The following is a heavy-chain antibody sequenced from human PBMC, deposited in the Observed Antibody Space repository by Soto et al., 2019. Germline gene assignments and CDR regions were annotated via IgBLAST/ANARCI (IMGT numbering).Heavy chain of an antibody. D-gene: IGHD6-6*01. CDR2: IYYSGST. CDR3: AKCITALGPIDY. J-gene: IGHJ4*02. CDR1: GGSISSYY. Sequence: SETLSLTCTVSGGSISSYYWSWIRQPPGKGLEWIGYIYYSGSTNYNPSLKSRVAISVDTSKNQFSLELSSVTAADTAVYYCAKCITALGPIDYWGQGTLVTVSS. V-gene: IGHV4-59*12.